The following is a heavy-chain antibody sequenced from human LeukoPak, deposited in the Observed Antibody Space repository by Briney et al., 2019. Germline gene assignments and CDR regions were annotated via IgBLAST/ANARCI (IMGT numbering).Heavy chain of an antibody. Sequence: SETLSLTCTVSGGSVSSGSYYWSWIRQPPGKGLEWIGYIYYSGSTNYNPSLKSRVTISVDTSKNQFSLKLSSVTAADTAVYYCVSGYCSGGSCYLGWDLDYWGQGTLVTVSS. CDR2: IYYSGST. CDR1: GGSVSSGSYY. D-gene: IGHD2-15*01. CDR3: VSGYCSGGSCYLGWDLDY. V-gene: IGHV4-61*01. J-gene: IGHJ4*02.